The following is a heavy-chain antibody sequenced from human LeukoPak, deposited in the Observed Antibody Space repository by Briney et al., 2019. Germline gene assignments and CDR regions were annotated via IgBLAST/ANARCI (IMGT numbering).Heavy chain of an antibody. J-gene: IGHJ4*02. V-gene: IGHV3-30*03. CDR3: ARDPGSGYDSYFDY. D-gene: IGHD5-12*01. Sequence: TGGPLRLSCAASGFTFSSYSMNWVRQAPGKGLEWVAVISYDGSNKYYADSVKGRFTISRDNSKNTLYLQMNSLRAEDTAVYYCARDPGSGYDSYFDYWGQGTLVTVSS. CDR2: ISYDGSNK. CDR1: GFTFSSYS.